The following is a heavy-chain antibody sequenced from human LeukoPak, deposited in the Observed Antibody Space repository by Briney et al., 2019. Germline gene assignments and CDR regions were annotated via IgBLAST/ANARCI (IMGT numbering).Heavy chain of an antibody. CDR3: ARAVTGTSGPYFDL. V-gene: IGHV4-59*12. J-gene: IGHJ2*01. CDR1: GGSISSYY. CDR2: IYYSGST. D-gene: IGHD1-20*01. Sequence: SETLSLTCTVSGGSISSYYWSWIRQPPGKGLEWIGYIYYSGSTNYNPSLKSRVTISVDTSKNQFSLKLSSVTAADTAVYYCARAVTGTSGPYFDLWGRGTLVTVSS.